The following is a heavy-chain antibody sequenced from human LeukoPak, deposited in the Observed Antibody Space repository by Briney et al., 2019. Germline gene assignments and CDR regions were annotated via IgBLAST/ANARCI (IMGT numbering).Heavy chain of an antibody. CDR2: MNPNNGNT. D-gene: IGHD6-19*01. Sequence: ASVKVSCKASGYTFSSYDINWVQQATGQGLEWVGWMNPNNGNTGYAQKFQGRVTMTRNTSISTAYMELSSLTSEDTAVYYCARRVAGVDCWGQGTLVTVSS. CDR1: GYTFSSYD. CDR3: ARRVAGVDC. V-gene: IGHV1-8*01. J-gene: IGHJ4*02.